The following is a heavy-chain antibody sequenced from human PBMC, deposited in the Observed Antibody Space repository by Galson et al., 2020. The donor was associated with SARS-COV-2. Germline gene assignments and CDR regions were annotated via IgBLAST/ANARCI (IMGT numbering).Heavy chain of an antibody. CDR1: RFTFDEYT. Sequence: GESLKISCAASRFTFDEYTMHWVRQPPGKGLEWVSLISWEGAITYYAPSVKGRFTMSRDNSRNSLYLQMSSLKTEDTALYYCARGASGHNFDFWGQGTPVTVSS. CDR2: ISWEGAIT. CDR3: ARGASGHNFDF. V-gene: IGHV3-43*01. J-gene: IGHJ4*02.